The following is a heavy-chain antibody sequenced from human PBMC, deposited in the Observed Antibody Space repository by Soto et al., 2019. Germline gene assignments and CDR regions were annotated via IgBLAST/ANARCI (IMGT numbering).Heavy chain of an antibody. CDR3: ARDQGADYPIDY. D-gene: IGHD4-17*01. CDR2: IWHDGKNK. J-gene: IGHJ4*02. Sequence: PGGSLRLSCAASGFTFSSYGMHWVRQAPGKGLEWVAVIWHDGKNKYYGDSVKGRFTISRDNSKNTVYLQMNSLRAEDTAIYYCARDQGADYPIDYWGQGTLVTVSS. V-gene: IGHV3-33*01. CDR1: GFTFSSYG.